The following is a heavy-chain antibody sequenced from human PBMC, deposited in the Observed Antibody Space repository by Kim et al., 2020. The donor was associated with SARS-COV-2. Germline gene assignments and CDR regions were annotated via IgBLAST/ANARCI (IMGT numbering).Heavy chain of an antibody. J-gene: IGHJ6*02. CDR3: VKGTGFILPSDSTYNLDV. CDR2: FYGGADAT. Sequence: GGSLRLSCAASGFTFWGYTMNWVRQAPGKGLEWVSLFYGGADATRYADSVKGRFTIPRDNSKSTLYLQMTTLRVEDTAVYYCVKGTGFILPSDSTYNLDVWGQGTTVIVSS. V-gene: IGHV3-23*03. D-gene: IGHD1-26*01. CDR1: GFTFWGYT.